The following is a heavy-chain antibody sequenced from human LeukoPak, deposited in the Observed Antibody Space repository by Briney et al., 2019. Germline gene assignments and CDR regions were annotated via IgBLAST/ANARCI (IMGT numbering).Heavy chain of an antibody. CDR2: IYHSGST. D-gene: IGHD6-19*01. V-gene: IGHV4-4*02. Sequence: SETLSLTCAVSGGSISSSNWWSWVRQPPGKGLEWIGEIYHSGSTYYNPSLKSRVTISVDTSKNQFSLKLSSVTAADTAVYYCARVKSGIAVAGKVDYWGQGTLVTVSS. J-gene: IGHJ4*02. CDR1: GGSISSSNW. CDR3: ARVKSGIAVAGKVDY.